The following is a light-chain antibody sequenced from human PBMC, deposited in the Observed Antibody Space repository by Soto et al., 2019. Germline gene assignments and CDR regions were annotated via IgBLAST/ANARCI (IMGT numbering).Light chain of an antibody. CDR3: GAWDNSLSVVV. CDR2: DND. CDR1: SSNIGRNY. Sequence: QSVLTQPPSVSAAPGQTVTISCSGSSSNIGRNYVSWYQHLPGTAPKLLIYDNDKRPSGIPDRFSGSKSGTSATLGITGLQTGDEADYYCGAWDNSLSVVVFGGGTKPTVL. V-gene: IGLV1-51*01. J-gene: IGLJ2*01.